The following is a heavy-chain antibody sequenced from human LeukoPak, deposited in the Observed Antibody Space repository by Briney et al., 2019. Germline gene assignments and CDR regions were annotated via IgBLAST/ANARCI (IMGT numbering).Heavy chain of an antibody. Sequence: GASVKVSCKASGGTFSSYAISWVRQAPGQGLEWMGRIIPILGIANYAQKFQGRVTITADKSTSTAYMELSSLRSEDTAVYYCARDLTPYYDILTGYDAFDIWGQGTMVTVSS. CDR3: ARDLTPYYDILTGYDAFDI. J-gene: IGHJ3*02. V-gene: IGHV1-69*04. CDR1: GGTFSSYA. CDR2: IIPILGIA. D-gene: IGHD3-9*01.